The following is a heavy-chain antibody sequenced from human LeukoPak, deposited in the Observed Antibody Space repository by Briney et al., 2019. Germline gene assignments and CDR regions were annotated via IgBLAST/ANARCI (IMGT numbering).Heavy chain of an antibody. CDR3: ASLFGPSYSSGWNDAFDI. CDR1: GGSISSYY. D-gene: IGHD6-19*01. V-gene: IGHV4-59*08. J-gene: IGHJ3*02. Sequence: SETLSLTCTVSGGSISSYYWSWIRQPPGKGLEWIGYIYYSGSTNYNPSLKSRVTISVDTSKNQFSLKLSSVTAADTAVYYCASLFGPSYSSGWNDAFDIWGQGTMVTVSP. CDR2: IYYSGST.